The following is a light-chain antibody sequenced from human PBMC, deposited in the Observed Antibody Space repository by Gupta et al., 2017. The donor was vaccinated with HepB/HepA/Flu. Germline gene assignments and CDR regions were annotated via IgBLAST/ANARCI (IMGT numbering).Light chain of an antibody. V-gene: IGLV3-1*01. J-gene: IGLJ2*01. CDR3: QAWDSSRVV. CDR1: NLGDKY. CDR2: QDS. Sequence: SYELTQPPSVSVSPGQTASLTCSGDNLGDKYACWYQQKPGQSPVLVIYQDSKRPSGIPERFSGSNSGNTATLTISGTQAMDEADYYCQAWDSSRVVFGGGTKLTVL.